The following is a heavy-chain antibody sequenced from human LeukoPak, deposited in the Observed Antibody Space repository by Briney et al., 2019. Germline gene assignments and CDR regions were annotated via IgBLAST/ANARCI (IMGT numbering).Heavy chain of an antibody. D-gene: IGHD3-10*01. CDR1: GGSFSGYY. V-gene: IGHV4-34*01. CDR2: IYHSGST. Sequence: KPSETLSLTCAVYGGSFSGYYWSWIRQPPGKGLEWIGEIYHSGSTNYNLSLKSRVTISVDTSKNQFSLKLSSVTAADTAVYYCARDGEFQGDAFDIWGQGTIVTVSS. J-gene: IGHJ3*02. CDR3: ARDGEFQGDAFDI.